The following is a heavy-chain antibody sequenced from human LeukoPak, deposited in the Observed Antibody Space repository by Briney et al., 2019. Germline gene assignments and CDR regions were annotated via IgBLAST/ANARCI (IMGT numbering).Heavy chain of an antibody. Sequence: GGSLRLSCAASGFTFNDYAINWVRQAPGKGLDWVSAVSRNGDNTYYADSVKGRFTISRDNSRNMVYLEMSSLTAEDTAVYYCAKVGAAAPYFDYWGQGTLVTVSS. CDR2: VSRNGDNT. V-gene: IGHV3-23*01. CDR3: AKVGAAAPYFDY. CDR1: GFTFNDYA. D-gene: IGHD2-15*01. J-gene: IGHJ4*02.